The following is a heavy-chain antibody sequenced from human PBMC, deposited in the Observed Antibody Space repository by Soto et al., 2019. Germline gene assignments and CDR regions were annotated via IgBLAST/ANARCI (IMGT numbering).Heavy chain of an antibody. CDR3: AKDRNKWLRFDLGY. D-gene: IGHD5-12*01. V-gene: IGHV3-23*01. Sequence: GGSLRLSCAASGFTFSSYAMNWGRQAPGKGLEWVSAITGSGGSTYYADSVKGRFTISRDNSKNTLYLQMNSLRAEDTAVYYCAKDRNKWLRFDLGYWGQGTLVTVSS. CDR2: ITGSGGST. J-gene: IGHJ4*02. CDR1: GFTFSSYA.